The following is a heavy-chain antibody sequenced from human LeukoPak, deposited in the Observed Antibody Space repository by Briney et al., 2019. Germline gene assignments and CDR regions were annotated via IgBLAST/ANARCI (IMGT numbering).Heavy chain of an antibody. CDR3: VKDRTTVTLFDY. J-gene: IGHJ4*02. D-gene: IGHD4-17*01. V-gene: IGHV3-74*01. CDR1: GFTFNSYW. CDR2: IKTDGSFS. Sequence: GGSLTLSCAASGFTFNSYWMHWVRQAPGKGLVWVSRIKTDGSFSDYADAVKGRFTISRDNAKNTLYLQMNSLRAEDSAVYYCVKDRTTVTLFDYWGQGALVTGSS.